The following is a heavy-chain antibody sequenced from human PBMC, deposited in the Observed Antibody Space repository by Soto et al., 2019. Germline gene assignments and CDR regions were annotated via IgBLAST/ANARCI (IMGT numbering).Heavy chain of an antibody. J-gene: IGHJ4*02. CDR3: ASDPYLSRRVQLWSYFGH. D-gene: IGHD5-18*01. CDR2: INHSGST. V-gene: IGHV4-34*01. CDR1: GGSFSGYY. Sequence: QVQLQQWGAGLLKPSETLSLTCAVYGGSFSGYYWSWIRQPPGKGLEWIGEINHSGSTNYNPSLQGRVTILVDPPQNHFSLELRSVTAADTAVYSCASDPYLSRRVQLWSYFGHWGQGTLVTVSS.